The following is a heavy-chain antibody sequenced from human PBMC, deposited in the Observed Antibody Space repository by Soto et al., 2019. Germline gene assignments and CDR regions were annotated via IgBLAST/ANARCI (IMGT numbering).Heavy chain of an antibody. Sequence: SETLSLTCTVSGGSISSGDYYWSWIRQAPGKGLEWIGYIYYSGSTYYTPSLKSRVTISVDTSKNQFSLKLSSVTAADTAVYYCARGGYYYDSSGYYYPFDYWGQGTLVTVSS. CDR1: GGSISSGDYY. CDR2: IYYSGST. V-gene: IGHV4-30-4*01. D-gene: IGHD3-22*01. CDR3: ARGGYYYDSSGYYYPFDY. J-gene: IGHJ4*02.